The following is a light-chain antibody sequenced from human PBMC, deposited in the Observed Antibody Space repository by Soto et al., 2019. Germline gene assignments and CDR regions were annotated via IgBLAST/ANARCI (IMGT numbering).Light chain of an antibody. CDR1: QSVANSY. Sequence: EIVLTQSPGTLSLSPGERATLSCRASQSVANSYLAWYQQKPGQSPRLLIYGASIRATGIPDRFSGSGSGTDFTLTISKLEPEDFAVYYCQQIGGAPLVTFGGGTKVEIK. V-gene: IGKV3-20*01. J-gene: IGKJ4*01. CDR2: GAS. CDR3: QQIGGAPLVT.